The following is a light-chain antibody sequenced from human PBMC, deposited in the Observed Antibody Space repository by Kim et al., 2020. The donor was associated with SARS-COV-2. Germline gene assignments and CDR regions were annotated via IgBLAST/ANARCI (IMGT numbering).Light chain of an antibody. J-gene: IGKJ2*03. CDR1: QSISKY. Sequence: SASVGNRVTITCRASQSISKYLNWYQQEPGKAPKLLIYAASSLQSGVSSRFSGSGSGTDFTLTIGSLQPEDFATYFCQQSYKTPFSFGQGTKLEI. CDR2: AAS. V-gene: IGKV1-39*01. CDR3: QQSYKTPFS.